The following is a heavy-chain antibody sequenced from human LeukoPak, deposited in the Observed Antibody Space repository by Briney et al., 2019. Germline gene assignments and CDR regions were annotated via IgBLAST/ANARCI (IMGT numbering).Heavy chain of an antibody. CDR1: GGSFSGYY. CDR3: ARGPRATGYYYYYYYMDV. CDR2: INHSGST. V-gene: IGHV4-34*01. D-gene: IGHD1-14*01. J-gene: IGHJ6*03. Sequence: NPSETLSLTCAVYGGSFSGYYWSWIRQPPGKGLEWIGEINHSGSTNYNPSLKSRVTISVDTSKNQFSLKLSSVTAADTAVYYCARGPRATGYYYYYYYMDVWGKGTTVTVSS.